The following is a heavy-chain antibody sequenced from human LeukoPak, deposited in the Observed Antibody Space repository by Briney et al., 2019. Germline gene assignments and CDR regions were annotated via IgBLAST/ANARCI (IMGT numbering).Heavy chain of an antibody. J-gene: IGHJ4*02. V-gene: IGHV3-11*01. D-gene: IGHD6-13*01. CDR2: ISDSENMI. Sequence: GGPLRLSCAASGFTFSDYYMSWLRQAPGKGLEWISYISDSENMIYYADSVKGRFTISRDNAKNSLYLQMNSLRAEDTAVYYCARDRSWFDWGQGTLVTVSS. CDR1: GFTFSDYY. CDR3: ARDRSWFD.